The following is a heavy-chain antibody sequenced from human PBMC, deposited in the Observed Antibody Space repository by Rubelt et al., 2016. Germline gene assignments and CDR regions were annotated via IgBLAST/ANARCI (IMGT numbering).Heavy chain of an antibody. Sequence: IEWMGIIYPGDSDTRYSPSFQDQVTISADKSISTAYLQWSSLKASDTAMYYCARHPDSGSYGVDYWGQGTLVTVSS. CDR2: IYPGDSDT. J-gene: IGHJ4*02. D-gene: IGHD1-26*01. CDR3: ARHPDSGSYGVDY. V-gene: IGHV5-51*01.